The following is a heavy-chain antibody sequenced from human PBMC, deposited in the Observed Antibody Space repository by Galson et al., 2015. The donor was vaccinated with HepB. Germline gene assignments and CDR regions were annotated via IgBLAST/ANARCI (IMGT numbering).Heavy chain of an antibody. CDR1: GFSFNDHY. D-gene: IGHD4-23*01. V-gene: IGHV3-72*01. CDR3: ARSEVTTVVTDFDS. Sequence: SLRLSCEVSGFSFNDHYVDWVRQAPGKGLEWVGRSRNRASGYSTAYAVSVRGRFTVSRDDSKNSVFLQMNRMRSEDTAVYYCARSEVTTVVTDFDSWGQGTLVTVSP. CDR2: SRNRASGYST. J-gene: IGHJ4*02.